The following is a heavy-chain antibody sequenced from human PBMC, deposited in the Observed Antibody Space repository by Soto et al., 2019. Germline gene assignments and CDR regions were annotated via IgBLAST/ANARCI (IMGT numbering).Heavy chain of an antibody. CDR3: AKDWVGGSNKYYFEY. CDR1: GFTFRDYG. D-gene: IGHD1-26*01. Sequence: GGSLRLSCVASGFTFRDYGMHWVRQAPGKGLEWVAGISHHGLKEHYADSVKGRFTISRDNSKKTVYLQLNSLRGDDTAVYYCAKDWVGGSNKYYFEYWGQGTLVTVSS. J-gene: IGHJ4*02. CDR2: ISHHGLKE. V-gene: IGHV3-30*18.